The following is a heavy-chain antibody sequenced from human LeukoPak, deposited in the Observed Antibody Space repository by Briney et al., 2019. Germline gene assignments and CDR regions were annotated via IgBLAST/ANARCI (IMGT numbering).Heavy chain of an antibody. CDR2: IYSGGST. CDR3: ARDPAAAGFFDI. CDR1: GFTVSSNY. D-gene: IGHD6-13*01. Sequence: GGSLRLSCAASGFTVSSNYMSWVRQAPGKGLEWVSVIYSGGSTYYADSVKGRFTISRDNSKSTLYLQMSSLRAEDTAVYYCARDPAAAGFFDIWGQGTMVTVSS. J-gene: IGHJ3*02. V-gene: IGHV3-53*01.